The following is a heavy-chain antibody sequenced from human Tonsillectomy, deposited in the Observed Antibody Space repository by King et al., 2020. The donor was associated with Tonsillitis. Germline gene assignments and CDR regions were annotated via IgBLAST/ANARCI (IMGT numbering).Heavy chain of an antibody. Sequence: QLQESGPGLVKPSETLSLTCTVSGGSISSYYWSWIRQPPGKGLEWIGYIYYSGSTNYNPSLKSRVSISIDTSKNQFSRKLSSVTAADTAVYYCARGGRSSTSPYYYYYYYMDVWGRGTTVTVSS. CDR2: IYYSGST. CDR1: GGSISSYY. V-gene: IGHV4-59*01. CDR3: ARGGRSSTSPYYYYYYYMDV. D-gene: IGHD2-2*01. J-gene: IGHJ6*03.